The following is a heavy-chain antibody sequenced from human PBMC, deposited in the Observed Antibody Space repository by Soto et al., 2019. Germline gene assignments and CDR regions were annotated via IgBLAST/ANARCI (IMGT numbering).Heavy chain of an antibody. CDR3: ARSLIIVAGGFDP. J-gene: IGHJ5*02. V-gene: IGHV1-8*01. Sequence: QVQLVQSGAEVKKPGASVKVSCKASGYTFTSYDIIWVRQATGQGLEWMGWMNPSTGNTDSAEKCSGRLTMARNIAKSAVYMELSSLSFEDTSVYYCARSLIIVAGGFDPWGQGTLVTVSS. CDR2: MNPSTGNT. CDR1: GYTFTSYD. D-gene: IGHD5-12*01.